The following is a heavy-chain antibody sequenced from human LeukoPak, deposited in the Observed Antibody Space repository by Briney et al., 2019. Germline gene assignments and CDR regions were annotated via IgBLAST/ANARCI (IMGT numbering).Heavy chain of an antibody. V-gene: IGHV1-2*02. D-gene: IGHD5-12*01. J-gene: IGHJ4*02. CDR1: GYTFTGYY. CDR2: INPNSGGI. Sequence: GASVKVSCKASGYTFTGYYIHWVRQAPGQGLEWMGWINPNSGGIDYAQKFQGRVTMTRDTSISTAYMELSRLRSDDTAVYYCASSIVATIAGTSDYWGQGTLVTVSS. CDR3: ASSIVATIAGTSDY.